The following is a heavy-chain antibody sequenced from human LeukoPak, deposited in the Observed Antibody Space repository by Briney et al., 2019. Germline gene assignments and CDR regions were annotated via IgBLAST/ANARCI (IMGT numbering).Heavy chain of an antibody. CDR2: IYYSGST. D-gene: IGHD6-19*01. J-gene: IGHJ4*02. V-gene: IGHV4-39*01. Sequence: PSETLSLTCTVSGGSISSSSYSWGWIRQPPGKGLEWIGSIYYSGSTYYNPSLKSRVTISVDTSKNQFSLKLSSVTAADTAVYYCARQVRGRQWLVEPHVDYWGQGTLVTVSS. CDR1: GGSISSSSYS. CDR3: ARQVRGRQWLVEPHVDY.